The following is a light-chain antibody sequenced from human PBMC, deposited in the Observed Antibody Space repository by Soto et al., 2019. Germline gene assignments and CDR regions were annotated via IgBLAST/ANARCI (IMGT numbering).Light chain of an antibody. J-gene: IGKJ2*01. V-gene: IGKV3-11*01. CDR2: DAS. Sequence: EIVLTQSPATLSLSPGERATSSCRASQSVSSYLAWYQQKPGQAPRLLIYDASNRATGIPARFSGGGSGTDFTLTISSLEPEDFAVYYCQQRFNWPRFSFGQGTKLEIK. CDR1: QSVSSY. CDR3: QQRFNWPRFS.